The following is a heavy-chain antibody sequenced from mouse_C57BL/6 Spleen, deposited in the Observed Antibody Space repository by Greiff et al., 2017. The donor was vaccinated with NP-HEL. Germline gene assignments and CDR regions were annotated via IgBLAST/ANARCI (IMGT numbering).Heavy chain of an antibody. CDR3: ARWGGDY. J-gene: IGHJ4*01. CDR1: GYTFTDYY. Sequence: EVQLQQSGPELVKPGASVKISCKASGYTFTDYYMNWVKQSHGKSLEWIGDINPNNGGTSYNQKFKGKATLTVDKSSSTAYMELRSLTSEDSAVYYCARWGGDYWGQGTSVTVSS. V-gene: IGHV1-26*01. CDR2: INPNNGGT.